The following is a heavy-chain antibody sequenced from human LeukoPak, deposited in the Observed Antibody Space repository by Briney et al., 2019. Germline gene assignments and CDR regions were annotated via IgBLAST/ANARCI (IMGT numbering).Heavy chain of an antibody. CDR2: ISSNGDNT. V-gene: IGHV3-64D*06. CDR3: TRDSALLGVAFDL. D-gene: IGHD2-15*01. J-gene: IGHJ3*01. CDR1: GFPFYTYA. Sequence: PGGSLRLSCSASGFPFYTYAIHWVRQAPGKGLEYVAGISSNGDNTDFADSAKGRFTISRDNSKSTLFLQMNSLRAEDTAVYFCTRDSALLGVAFDLWGQGTVVTVSS.